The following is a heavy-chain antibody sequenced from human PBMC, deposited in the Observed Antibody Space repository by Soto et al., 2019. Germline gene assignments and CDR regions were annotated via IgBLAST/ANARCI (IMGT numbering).Heavy chain of an antibody. CDR2: IYYSGST. J-gene: IGHJ4*02. CDR3: ASAPFVVVPAAIYY. V-gene: IGHV4-30-4*01. D-gene: IGHD2-2*01. CDR1: GGSISSGDYY. Sequence: TLSLTCTVSGGSISSGDYYWCWILQPPGKGLEWIGYIYYSGSTYYNPSLKSRVTISVDTSKNQFSLKLSSVTAADTAVYYCASAPFVVVPAAIYYWGQGTLVTVSS.